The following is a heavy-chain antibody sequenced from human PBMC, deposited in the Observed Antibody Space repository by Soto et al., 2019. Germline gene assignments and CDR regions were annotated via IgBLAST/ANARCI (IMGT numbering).Heavy chain of an antibody. V-gene: IGHV3-48*02. D-gene: IGHD3-3*01. Sequence: ESGGGLVQPGGSLRLSCAASGFTFSSYSMNWVRQAPGKGLEWVSYISSSSSTIYYADSVKGRFTISRDNAKNSLYLQMNSLRDEDTAVYYCARVLEWSHLGYYYYGMDVWGQGTTVTVSS. J-gene: IGHJ6*02. CDR3: ARVLEWSHLGYYYYGMDV. CDR1: GFTFSSYS. CDR2: ISSSSSTI.